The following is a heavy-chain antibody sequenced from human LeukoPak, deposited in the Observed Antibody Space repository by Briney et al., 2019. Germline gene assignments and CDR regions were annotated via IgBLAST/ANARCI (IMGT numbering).Heavy chain of an antibody. V-gene: IGHV3-23*01. D-gene: IGHD3-10*01. CDR2: ISGTTDTT. CDR3: ARMAIRNYYDSGTYSVSYSYDAFDI. CDR1: GFHFSTYG. J-gene: IGHJ3*02. Sequence: GGSLRLSCAASGFHFSTYGMSWVRQAPGKGLQWVSTISGTTDTTYYPDSVKGRFTISRDNSKNTLYLQMNSLRREDTASYFCARMAIRNYYDSGTYSVSYSYDAFDICGQGTLVTVSS.